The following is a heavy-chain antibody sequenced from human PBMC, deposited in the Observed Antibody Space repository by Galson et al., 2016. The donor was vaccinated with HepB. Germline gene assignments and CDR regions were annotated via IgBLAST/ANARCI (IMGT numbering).Heavy chain of an antibody. D-gene: IGHD3-16*01. CDR1: GFNFNNYA. Sequence: SLRLSCAASGFNFNNYAMHWVRQAPGKGLEWMSSISSDGVNKYYPNSVKGRFTISRDNSRNILYLQMNSLSAGDTAVFFCARGSPFVKTFSRGGVSVRRAPDIWGQGILVTVSS. J-gene: IGHJ4*02. CDR2: ISSDGVNK. CDR3: ARGSPFVKTFSRGGVSVRRAPDI. V-gene: IGHV3-30*03.